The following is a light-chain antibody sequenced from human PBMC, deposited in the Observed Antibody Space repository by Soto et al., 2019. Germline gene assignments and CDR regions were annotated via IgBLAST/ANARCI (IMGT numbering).Light chain of an antibody. CDR2: YNS. CDR3: QSYDRSLSGSRV. J-gene: IGLJ1*01. Sequence: QSVLTQPPSVSGAPGQRVTISCTGSSSNIGAGYDVHWYQQLPGTAPKLLIYYNSNRPSGVPDRFSGSKSGTSASLAITGLQAEDEADYYCQSYDRSLSGSRVFGTGTKLTVL. V-gene: IGLV1-40*01. CDR1: SSNIGAGYD.